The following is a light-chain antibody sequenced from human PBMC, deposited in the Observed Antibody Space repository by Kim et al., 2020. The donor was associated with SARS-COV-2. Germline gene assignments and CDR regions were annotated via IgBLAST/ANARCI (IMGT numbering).Light chain of an antibody. Sequence: GQSITISCTVTSSDVGDYDYVSWYQQHPGKAPKHIISDVSNRRSGVSSRFSGAKSGNTASLTISGLQDEDEADYYCCSYARGSAYVFGTGTKVTVL. J-gene: IGLJ1*01. V-gene: IGLV2-14*03. CDR1: SSDVGDYDY. CDR2: DVS. CDR3: CSYARGSAYV.